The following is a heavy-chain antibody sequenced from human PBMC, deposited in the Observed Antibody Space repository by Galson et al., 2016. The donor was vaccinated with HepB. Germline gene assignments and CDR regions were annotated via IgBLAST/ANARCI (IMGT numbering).Heavy chain of an antibody. CDR3: ARLWWSAFDY. Sequence: SLRLSCAASGFTFSSYWMSWVRQAPGKGLEWLANIKQDGSEKYYVDSVKGRFTISRDNAKDSLFLQMNSLRAEDTAVYYCARLWWSAFDYWGQGTLVTVSS. CDR1: GFTFSSYW. J-gene: IGHJ4*02. CDR2: IKQDGSEK. D-gene: IGHD2-21*01. V-gene: IGHV3-7*01.